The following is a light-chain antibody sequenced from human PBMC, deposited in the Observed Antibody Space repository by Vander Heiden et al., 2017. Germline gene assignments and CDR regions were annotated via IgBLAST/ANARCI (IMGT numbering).Light chain of an antibody. Sequence: IQMTQSPSTLSASVGDRVTITCRASQSTSSWLAWYQQKPGKAPKLLIYKASSLESGVPSRFSGSGSGTEFTLTISSLQPYDFATYYCQQYNRYPYTFGQGTKLEIK. CDR2: KAS. CDR3: QQYNRYPYT. V-gene: IGKV1-5*03. J-gene: IGKJ2*01. CDR1: QSTSSW.